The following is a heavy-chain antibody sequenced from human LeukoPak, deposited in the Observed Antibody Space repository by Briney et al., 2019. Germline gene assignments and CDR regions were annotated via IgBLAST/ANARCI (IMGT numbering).Heavy chain of an antibody. CDR2: ISDTGGST. CDR1: GITLSNYG. CDR3: AKRGVVIRVILVGFHKQAYYFDS. V-gene: IGHV3-23*01. D-gene: IGHD3-22*01. Sequence: GGSMRLSCAVSGITLSNYGMSWVRQVPGKGLEWVAGISDTGGSTNYADFVKGRFTISRDNPKNTLYLQMNSLRAEDTAVYFCAKRGVVIRVILVGFHKQAYYFDSWGQGALVTVSS. J-gene: IGHJ4*02.